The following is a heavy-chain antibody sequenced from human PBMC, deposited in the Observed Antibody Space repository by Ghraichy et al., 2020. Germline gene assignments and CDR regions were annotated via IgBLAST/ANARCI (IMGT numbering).Heavy chain of an antibody. CDR3: AKDRVNDYGDLSLDL. D-gene: IGHD4-17*01. Sequence: SETLSLTCIVSGDSIRRSDDYWSWIRQPPGKGLEWIGYIFYSGSTFYNPSLKGRITMSVDTSKNQFALKLSSVTAADTAVYFCAKDRVNDYGDLSLDLWGQGTLVTVSS. CDR2: IFYSGST. CDR1: GDSIRRSDDY. V-gene: IGHV4-30-4*01. J-gene: IGHJ5*02.